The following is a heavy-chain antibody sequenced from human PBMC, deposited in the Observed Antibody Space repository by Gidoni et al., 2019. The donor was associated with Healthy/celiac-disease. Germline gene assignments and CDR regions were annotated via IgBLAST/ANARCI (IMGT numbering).Heavy chain of an antibody. D-gene: IGHD1-26*01. J-gene: IGHJ4*02. V-gene: IGHV3-23*01. Sequence: EVQLLESGGGLVKPGGSLSLSCAASGDTFSSYAMSWGREAPGKGLGWVSAISGSGGSTYYADSVKGRFTISRDNSKNTLYLQMNSLRAEDTAVYYCAKDDVGAANGDYWGQGTLVTVSS. CDR3: AKDDVGAANGDY. CDR1: GDTFSSYA. CDR2: ISGSGGST.